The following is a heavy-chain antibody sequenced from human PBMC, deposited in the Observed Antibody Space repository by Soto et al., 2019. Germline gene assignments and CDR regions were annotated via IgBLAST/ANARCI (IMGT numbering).Heavy chain of an antibody. J-gene: IGHJ4*02. CDR2: MNPNSGNT. CDR3: ARTLYVDNVDY. D-gene: IGHD4-17*01. CDR1: GYTFTSYD. Sequence: QVQLVQSGAEVKKPGASVKVSCKASGYTFTSYDINWVRQATGQGLEWMGWMNPNSGNTGYAQKFQGRVTMTRNTSISTAYTELISLRSEYTALYYCARTLYVDNVDYWGQGTLVTVSS. V-gene: IGHV1-8*01.